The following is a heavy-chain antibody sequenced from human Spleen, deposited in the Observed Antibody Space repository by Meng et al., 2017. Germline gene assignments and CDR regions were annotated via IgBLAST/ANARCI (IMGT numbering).Heavy chain of an antibody. D-gene: IGHD1-26*01. CDR1: GDSMSDYY. CDR3: ARPIVGTTTLYYYYGMDV. J-gene: IGHJ6*02. V-gene: IGHV4-59*01. CDR2: IYESGST. Sequence: GSLRLSCTVSGDSMSDYYWSWVRQPPGKGLEWMGYIYESGSTNYDPSLKSRLTISVDTSTNQFSLKLSSVTAADTAVYYCARPIVGTTTLYYYYGMDVWGQGTTVTVSS.